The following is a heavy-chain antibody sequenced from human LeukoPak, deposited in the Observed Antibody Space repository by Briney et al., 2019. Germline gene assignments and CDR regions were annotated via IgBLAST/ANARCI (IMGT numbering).Heavy chain of an antibody. CDR1: GFTFSSYA. D-gene: IGHD2-2*01. V-gene: IGHV3-23*01. CDR3: AKDLGYCSSTSCYAPYYYYGMDV. CDR2: ISGSGGST. Sequence: GSLILSCAASGFTFSSYAMSWVRQAPGKGLEWVSAISGSGGSTYYADSVKGRFTISRDNSKNTLYLQMNSLRAEDTAVYYCAKDLGYCSSTSCYAPYYYYGMDVWGKGTTVTVSS. J-gene: IGHJ6*04.